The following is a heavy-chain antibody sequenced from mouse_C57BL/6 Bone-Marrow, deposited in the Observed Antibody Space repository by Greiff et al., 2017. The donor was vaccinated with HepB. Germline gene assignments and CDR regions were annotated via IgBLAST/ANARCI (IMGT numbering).Heavy chain of an antibody. V-gene: IGHV1-82*01. D-gene: IGHD1-1*01. J-gene: IGHJ4*01. CDR3: ARLTTVVARAHYYAMDY. CDR2: IYPGDGDT. CDR1: GYAFSSSW. Sequence: QVQLQQSGPELVKPGASVKISCKASGYAFSSSWMNWVKQRPGKGLEWIGRIYPGDGDTNYNGKFKGKATLTADKSSSTAYMQLSSLTSEDSVVYFCARLTTVVARAHYYAMDYGGRGTSVTVSS.